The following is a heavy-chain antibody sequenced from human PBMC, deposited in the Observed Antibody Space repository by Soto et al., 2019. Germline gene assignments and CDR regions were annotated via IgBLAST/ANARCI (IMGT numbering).Heavy chain of an antibody. Sequence: ASVKFSCKASGYTFTSYDINWVRQATGQGLEWMGWMNPNSGNTGYAQKFQGRVTMTRNTSISTAYMELSSLRSEDTAVYYCARVLMTYYDFWSGYYTGIVGMDVWGQGTTVTVSS. CDR2: MNPNSGNT. CDR1: GYTFTSYD. J-gene: IGHJ6*02. D-gene: IGHD3-3*01. CDR3: ARVLMTYYDFWSGYYTGIVGMDV. V-gene: IGHV1-8*01.